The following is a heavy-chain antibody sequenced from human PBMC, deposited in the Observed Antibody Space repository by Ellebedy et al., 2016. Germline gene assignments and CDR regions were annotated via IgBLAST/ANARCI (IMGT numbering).Heavy chain of an antibody. D-gene: IGHD5-24*01. Sequence: SETLSLTCTVSGGSISSYFWSWIRQPPGKGLEWIGYIYYSGSTNYNPSLKSRVTISVDTSKNQFSLKLSSVTAADTAVYYCVKDGESGGMDVWGQGTTVSVSS. CDR1: GGSISSYF. CDR3: VKDGESGGMDV. V-gene: IGHV4-59*08. J-gene: IGHJ6*02. CDR2: IYYSGST.